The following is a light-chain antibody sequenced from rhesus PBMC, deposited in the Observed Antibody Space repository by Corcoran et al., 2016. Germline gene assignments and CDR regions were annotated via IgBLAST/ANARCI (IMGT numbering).Light chain of an antibody. CDR1: QGIISY. CDR3: QQRNTFPFT. CDR2: DAS. Sequence: DIQLTQSPSSLSASVGDRVTITCRASQGIISYLAWYQQKSGKAPKLLIFDASSLKSGVPSRFSGSGSGIEVTLTISRLQPEDLATYYGQQRNTFPFTFGPGTKLDI. J-gene: IGKJ3*01. V-gene: IGKV1-38*01.